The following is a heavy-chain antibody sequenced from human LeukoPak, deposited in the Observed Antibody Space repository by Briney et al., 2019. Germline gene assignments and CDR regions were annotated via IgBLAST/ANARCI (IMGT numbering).Heavy chain of an antibody. CDR1: GGSISSYY. V-gene: IGHV4-34*01. CDR3: AREGPPSSGSRVANVLRFLEWFPNWFDP. D-gene: IGHD3-3*01. CDR2: INHSGST. J-gene: IGHJ5*02. Sequence: PSETLSLTCTVSGGSISSYYWSWIRQPPGKGLEWIGEINHSGSTNYNPSLKSRVTISVDTSKNQFSLKLSSVTAADTAVYYCAREGPPSSGSRVANVLRFLEWFPNWFDPWGQGTLVTVSS.